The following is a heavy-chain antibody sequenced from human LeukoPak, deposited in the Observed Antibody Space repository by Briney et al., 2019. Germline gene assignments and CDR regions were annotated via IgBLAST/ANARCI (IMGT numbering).Heavy chain of an antibody. J-gene: IGHJ6*02. Sequence: PGGSPRLSCTPSGFTPGEYAVSWVRQAPGKGVGWVGFIRSKAYGGTTDYAASVKVIFTISRDDSKSIAYLQMNSLKTEDTAVYYCTRRRYGYSSASGGYSYYYYGMDVWGQGTTVTVSS. D-gene: IGHD6-19*01. V-gene: IGHV3-49*04. CDR2: IRSKAYGGTT. CDR1: GFTPGEYA. CDR3: TRRRYGYSSASGGYSYYYYGMDV.